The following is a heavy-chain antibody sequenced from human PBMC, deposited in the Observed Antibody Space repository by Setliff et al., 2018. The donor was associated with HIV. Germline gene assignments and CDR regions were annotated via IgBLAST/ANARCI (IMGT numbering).Heavy chain of an antibody. D-gene: IGHD2-8*01. CDR3: ARHSPNVGVRGDAFDI. V-gene: IGHV4-61*09. CDR2: IFTSGSA. Sequence: PSETLSLTCTVSGDSISSGRYYWNWIRQPAGKGLDWIGHIFTSGSAFSSGTANYSPSLKSRVTISLDTSRTQFSLRLSSVTAADTAVYYCARHSPNVGVRGDAFDIRGQGTVVTVSS. CDR1: GDSISSGRYY. J-gene: IGHJ3*02.